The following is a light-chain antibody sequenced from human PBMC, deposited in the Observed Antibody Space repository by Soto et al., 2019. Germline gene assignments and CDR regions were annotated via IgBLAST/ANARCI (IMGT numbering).Light chain of an antibody. V-gene: IGLV1-44*01. J-gene: IGLJ2*01. CDR1: SSNIGSNA. CDR3: AAWDDSLNGVV. CDR2: TND. Sequence: QAVVTQPPSASGTPGQRVSISCSGSSSNIGSNAVNWFQQFPGTAPKLLIYTNDQRPPGVPDRFSGSKSGTSASLGISGLQSEDEADYYCAAWDDSLNGVVFGGGTQLTVL.